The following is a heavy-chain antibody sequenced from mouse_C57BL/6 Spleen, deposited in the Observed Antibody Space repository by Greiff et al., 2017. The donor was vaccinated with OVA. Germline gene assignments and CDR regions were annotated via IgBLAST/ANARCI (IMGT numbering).Heavy chain of an antibody. CDR1: GYTFTDYY. J-gene: IGHJ4*01. D-gene: IGHD2-5*01. Sequence: EVQLQQSGPVLVKPGASVKMSCKASGYTFTDYYMNWVKQSHGKSLEWIGVINPYNGGTSYNQKFKGKATLTVDKSSSTAYMELNSLTSEDSAVYYCASYSNYGAMDYWGQGTSVTVSS. CDR3: ASYSNYGAMDY. V-gene: IGHV1-19*01. CDR2: INPYNGGT.